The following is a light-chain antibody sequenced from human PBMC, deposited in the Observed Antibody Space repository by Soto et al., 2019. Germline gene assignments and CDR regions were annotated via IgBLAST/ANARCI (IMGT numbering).Light chain of an antibody. CDR1: QSVTSNY. Sequence: EIVLTQSPGTLSLSPGERATLSCRASQSVTSNYLAWYHQKPGQAPRLLIYGASTRATGIPARFSGSGSGTDFTLTISTVEPEDSAVYYCQQYGNSPLTFGRGARLEIK. CDR3: QQYGNSPLT. J-gene: IGKJ5*01. V-gene: IGKV3-20*01. CDR2: GAS.